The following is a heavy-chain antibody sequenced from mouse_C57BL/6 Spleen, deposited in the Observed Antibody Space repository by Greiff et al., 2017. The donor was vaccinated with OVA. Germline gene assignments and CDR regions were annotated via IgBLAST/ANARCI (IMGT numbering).Heavy chain of an antibody. V-gene: IGHV1-42*01. CDR3: ARSSSWFAY. J-gene: IGHJ3*01. CDR1: GYSFTGYY. Sequence: EVQLQQSGPELVKPGASVKISCKASGYSFTGYYMNWVKQSPEKSLEWIGEINPSTGGTTYNQKFKAKATLTVDKSSSTAYMQLKSLTSEDSAVYYCARSSSWFAYWGKGTLVTVSA. CDR2: INPSTGGT.